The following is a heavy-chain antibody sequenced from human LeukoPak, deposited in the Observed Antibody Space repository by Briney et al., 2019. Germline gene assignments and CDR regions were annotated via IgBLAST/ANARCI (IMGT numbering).Heavy chain of an antibody. CDR2: INPYSGDA. Sequence: ASVKVSCKTSGYTFTDFYLHWVRQAPGQGLEWMGWINPYSGDAYYPQEFQDRVTMTRDTSISAAYLELRRLRSDDTALYYCATGDFGDYLILTNWGQGTLVTVSS. CDR3: ATGDFGDYLILTN. CDR1: GYTFTDFY. V-gene: IGHV1-2*02. J-gene: IGHJ4*02. D-gene: IGHD4-17*01.